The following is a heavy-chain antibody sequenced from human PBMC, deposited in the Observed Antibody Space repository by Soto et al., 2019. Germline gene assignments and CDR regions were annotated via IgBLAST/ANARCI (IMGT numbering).Heavy chain of an antibody. J-gene: IGHJ4*02. CDR3: ARHRGPTGPNY. CDR1: GDSISSDGYH. CDR2: MFHRGNT. Sequence: QLQLQESGPGLVKPSETLSLTCTVSGDSISSDGYHWGWIRQTPGKGLEWIGRMFHRGNTYHSPSLKSRVTISVDTSKNQFSLNLRSVTAADTAVYYCARHRGPTGPNYWGQGTLVTVSS. D-gene: IGHD3-10*01. V-gene: IGHV4-39*01.